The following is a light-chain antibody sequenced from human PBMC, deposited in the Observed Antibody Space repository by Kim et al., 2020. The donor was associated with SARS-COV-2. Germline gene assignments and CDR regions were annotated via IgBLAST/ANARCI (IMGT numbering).Light chain of an antibody. CDR1: QDVLYSSNNKNS. J-gene: IGKJ1*01. Sequence: TSINCTSSQDVLYSSNNKNSLAWYLQKPEQPPKLLIYWASTRESGVPDRLSGSGSGTDFTLTISSLQVEDVAVYYFQQYYSTPRTFGQGTKVDIK. V-gene: IGKV4-1*01. CDR3: QQYYSTPRT. CDR2: WAS.